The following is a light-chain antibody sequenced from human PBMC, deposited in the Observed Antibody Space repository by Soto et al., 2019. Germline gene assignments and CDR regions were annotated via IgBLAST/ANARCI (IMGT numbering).Light chain of an antibody. CDR2: EVS. CDR1: SSDAGGYNY. J-gene: IGLJ2*01. V-gene: IGLV2-8*01. CDR3: SSYAGSNSVV. Sequence: QSALTQPPSASGSPGQSITISCTGTSSDAGGYNYVSWYQQHPGKAPKLLIYEVSTRPSGVPDSFAGSKSGNTASLTVSGLQDDAEAHDSGSSYAGSNSVVFGGGTKLTVL.